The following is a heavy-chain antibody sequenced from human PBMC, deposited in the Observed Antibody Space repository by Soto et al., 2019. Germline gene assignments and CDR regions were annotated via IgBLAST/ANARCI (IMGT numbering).Heavy chain of an antibody. J-gene: IGHJ5*02. D-gene: IGHD3-3*01. CDR3: VTRAEYYDFWSGYYGA. CDR1: GYSFSTSW. V-gene: IGHV5-51*01. CDR2: IYPSDSDT. Sequence: LGESLKISCKGSGYSFSTSWIGWVRQMSGKGLEWMGTIYPSDSDTRYSPSFQGQVIISADKSTSTAYLQWRSLKASDTAMYYCVTRAEYYDFWSGYYGAWGQGTLVTVSS.